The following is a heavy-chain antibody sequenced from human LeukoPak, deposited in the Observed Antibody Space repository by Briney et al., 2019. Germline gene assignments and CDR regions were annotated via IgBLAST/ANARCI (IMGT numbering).Heavy chain of an antibody. CDR3: ARHVSYYDSSGIYDY. CDR1: GGSFSDYY. CDR2: INHSGST. D-gene: IGHD3-22*01. Sequence: PSETLSLTCAVYGGSFSDYYWSWIRQPPGKGLEWIGEINHSGSTNYNPSLKSRVTISIDTSKNQSSLKLSSVTAADTAVYYCARHVSYYDSSGIYDYWGQGPLVTVSS. V-gene: IGHV4-34*01. J-gene: IGHJ4*02.